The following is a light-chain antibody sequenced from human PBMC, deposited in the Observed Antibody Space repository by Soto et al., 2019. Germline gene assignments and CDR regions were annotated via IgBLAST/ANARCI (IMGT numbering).Light chain of an antibody. CDR2: GAS. V-gene: IGKV3-20*01. CDR1: QSVSSGY. CDR3: QQYVTSPLT. J-gene: IGKJ4*01. Sequence: EIVLTQSPGTLSLSPGERATLSCRASQSVSSGYFAWYQQKPGQAPRLLIYGASSRATGIPDRFSGSGSGTDFTLTISGLEPEDFAVYYCQQYVTSPLTFGGGTKVEIK.